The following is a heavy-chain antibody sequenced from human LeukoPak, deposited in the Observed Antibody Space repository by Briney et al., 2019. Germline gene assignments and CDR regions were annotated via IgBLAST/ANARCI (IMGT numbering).Heavy chain of an antibody. Sequence: GGSLRLSCVASGFTFSNYAMSWVRQAPGKGLEWVSGISGSGGSTYYADSVKGRFTISRDNSKNTLYLQMNSLRAEDTAVYYCAKLRADHDAFDIWGQGTMVTVSS. V-gene: IGHV3-23*01. CDR1: GFTFSNYA. CDR3: AKLRADHDAFDI. CDR2: ISGSGGST. J-gene: IGHJ3*02.